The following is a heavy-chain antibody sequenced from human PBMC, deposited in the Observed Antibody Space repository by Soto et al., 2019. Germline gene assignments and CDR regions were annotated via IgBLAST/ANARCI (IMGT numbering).Heavy chain of an antibody. Sequence: PSETLSLTCTVSGGSISSSSYYWGWTRQPPGKGLEWIGSIYYSGSTYYNPSLKSRVTISVDTSKNQFSLKLSSVTAADTAVYYCARIVYCSSTSCYEFDPWGQGTLVTVSS. CDR2: IYYSGST. CDR1: GGSISSSSYY. V-gene: IGHV4-39*01. CDR3: ARIVYCSSTSCYEFDP. D-gene: IGHD2-2*01. J-gene: IGHJ5*02.